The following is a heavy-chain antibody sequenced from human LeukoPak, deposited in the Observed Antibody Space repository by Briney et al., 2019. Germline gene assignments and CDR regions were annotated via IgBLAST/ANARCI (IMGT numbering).Heavy chain of an antibody. CDR2: IYTTGNT. V-gene: IGHV4-4*07. Sequence: SETLSLTCTVSSGSINSYYWGWVRQPAGRGLEWVGRIYTTGNTNYNPSLKSPRTMSVDTSNRQFSLNLRSVTAADNAIYYCARQGYTASHYFLDYWSQGTLVTVSS. CDR3: ARQGYTASHYFLDY. J-gene: IGHJ4*02. D-gene: IGHD3-16*02. CDR1: SGSINSYY.